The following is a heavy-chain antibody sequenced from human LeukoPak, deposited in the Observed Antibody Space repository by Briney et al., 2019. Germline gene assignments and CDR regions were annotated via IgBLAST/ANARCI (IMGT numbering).Heavy chain of an antibody. D-gene: IGHD2-15*01. V-gene: IGHV3-7*04. CDR3: ARDYQWSLDY. CDR1: GFTFSSYW. CDR2: IKQGGSQI. J-gene: IGHJ4*02. Sequence: PGGSLRLSCAASGFTFSSYWMSWVRQAPGKGLEWVAFIKQGGSQIYYVDSVKGRFTISRDNARSSLFLQMNSLRAEDTAVYYCARDYQWSLDYWGQGTLVTVSS.